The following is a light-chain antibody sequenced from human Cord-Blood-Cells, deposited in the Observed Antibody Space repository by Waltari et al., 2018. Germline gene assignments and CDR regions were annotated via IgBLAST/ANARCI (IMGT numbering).Light chain of an antibody. J-gene: IGLJ2*01. V-gene: IGLV2-14*01. Sequence: QSALTQPASVSGSPGQSTTISCTGTSSDVGCYNSVSWYQQHPGKAPNLMLYDVSKRPSGVSNRFSGSKSGNTASLTISGLQAEDEADYYCSSYPSSSTYVVFGGGTKLTVL. CDR2: DVS. CDR3: SSYPSSSTYVV. CDR1: SSDVGCYNS.